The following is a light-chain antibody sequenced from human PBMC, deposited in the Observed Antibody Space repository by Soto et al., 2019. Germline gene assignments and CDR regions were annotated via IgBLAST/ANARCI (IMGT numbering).Light chain of an antibody. CDR3: QQSFGAPRT. J-gene: IGKJ1*01. Sequence: DIQMTQSPSSLSASLGDRVTVTCRASQSISTYLNWFQQRPGKAPKLLIYGAYTLQDGVPSRFSGSGSETEFTLTISSLQPEDFATYYCQQSFGAPRTLGQRTRVDIK. CDR2: GAY. CDR1: QSISTY. V-gene: IGKV1-39*01.